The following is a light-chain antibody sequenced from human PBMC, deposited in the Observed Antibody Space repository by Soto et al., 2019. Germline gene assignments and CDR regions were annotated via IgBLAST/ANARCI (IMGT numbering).Light chain of an antibody. CDR1: QTISSW. J-gene: IGKJ1*01. CDR3: QQYNDWPWT. CDR2: KAS. V-gene: IGKV1-5*03. Sequence: DIQMTQSPSTLSGSVGDRVTITCRASQTISSWLAWYQQKPGKAPKLLIYKASTLKSGVPSRFSGSGSGTEFTLTISSLQPEDFAMYYCQQYNDWPWTFGQGTKVDIK.